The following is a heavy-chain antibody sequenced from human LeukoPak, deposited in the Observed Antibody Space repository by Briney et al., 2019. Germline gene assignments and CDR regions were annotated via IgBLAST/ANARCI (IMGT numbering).Heavy chain of an antibody. V-gene: IGHV3-11*01. Sequence: GGSLRLSCAASGFTFRDYYMSWIRQAPGKGLEWVSYISSVSTTIDYADSVKGRFTISRDNAKNSLYLQMNSLRAEDTAVYYCARSIYTTVTTWYYFDFWGQGTLVTVSS. CDR2: ISSVSTTI. CDR3: ARSIYTTVTTWYYFDF. J-gene: IGHJ4*02. CDR1: GFTFRDYY. D-gene: IGHD4-17*01.